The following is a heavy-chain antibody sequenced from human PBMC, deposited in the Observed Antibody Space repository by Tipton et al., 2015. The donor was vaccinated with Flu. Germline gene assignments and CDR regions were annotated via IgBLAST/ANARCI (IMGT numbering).Heavy chain of an antibody. CDR1: GFTVSSNY. Sequence: SLRLSCAASGFTVSSNYMSWVRQAPGKGLEWVSVIYSGGSTYYADSVKGRFTISRHNSENTLYLQMNSLRAEDTAVYYCARDPDYYDSSGPSGYWGQGTLVTVSS. D-gene: IGHD3-22*01. CDR3: ARDPDYYDSSGPSGY. CDR2: IYSGGST. J-gene: IGHJ4*02. V-gene: IGHV3-53*04.